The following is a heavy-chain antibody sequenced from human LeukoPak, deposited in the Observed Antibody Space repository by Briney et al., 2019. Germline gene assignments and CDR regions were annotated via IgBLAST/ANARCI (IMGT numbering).Heavy chain of an antibody. D-gene: IGHD3-10*01. CDR2: IISTGTI. CDR3: AREGDLLLWLGEPTKSWFDP. V-gene: IGHV4-59*12. Sequence: SETLSLTCTVSGASISGYYWSWIRQPPGKRLEWIGYIISTGTINYNPSLKSRVTMSVDTSKNQFSLKLSSVTAADTAVYYCAREGDLLLWLGEPTKSWFDPWGQGTLVTVSS. J-gene: IGHJ5*02. CDR1: GASISGYY.